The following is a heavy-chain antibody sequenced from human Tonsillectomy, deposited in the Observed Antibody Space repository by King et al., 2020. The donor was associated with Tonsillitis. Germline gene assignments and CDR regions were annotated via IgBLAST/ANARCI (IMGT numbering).Heavy chain of an antibody. Sequence: VQLVESGGGVVQPGGSLRLSCAASGFSLSISGMHWVRQAPGKGLEWVAFIRYDGSNKYYGGSVKGRCTISIENSKNTLYLQRNSLNPEDTAVYYCANLQGTSIRRGSGMDVWGQGTTVTVSS. CDR2: IRYDGSNK. D-gene: IGHD1-26*01. CDR3: ANLQGTSIRRGSGMDV. CDR1: GFSLSISG. J-gene: IGHJ6*02. V-gene: IGHV3-30*02.